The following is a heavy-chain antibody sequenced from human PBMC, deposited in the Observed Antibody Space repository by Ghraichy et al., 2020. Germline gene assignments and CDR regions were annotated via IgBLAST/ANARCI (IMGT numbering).Heavy chain of an antibody. CDR2: IYHTGTT. V-gene: IGHV4-4*02. D-gene: IGHD3-16*01. J-gene: IGHJ6*02. CDR1: GTSVDYNYW. Sequence: SETLSLTCAVSGTSVDYNYWWTWVRQPPGKGLEWIGDIYHTGTTNYNPSLKSRGNISTDKSKNEFYLTLTSVTARDTAVYFCASMGVELPGDFWGQGTTVIVSS. CDR3: ASMGVELPGDF.